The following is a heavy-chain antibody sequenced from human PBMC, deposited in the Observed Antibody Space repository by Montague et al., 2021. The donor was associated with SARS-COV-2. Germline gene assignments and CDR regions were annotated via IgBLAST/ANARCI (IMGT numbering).Heavy chain of an antibody. CDR1: GEPISGYF. J-gene: IGHJ4*02. D-gene: IGHD2-15*01. CDR3: ARGVVATRPGVDY. V-gene: IGHV4-4*07. Sequence: SETLSLTCTVSGEPISGYFWNWIRQPAGKGLEWIGCIYASGGTDYNPSLEGRVTISVDTSKNQFSLKVNSVTAADTALYYCARGVVATRPGVDYWGRGTLVTVSS. CDR2: IYASGGT.